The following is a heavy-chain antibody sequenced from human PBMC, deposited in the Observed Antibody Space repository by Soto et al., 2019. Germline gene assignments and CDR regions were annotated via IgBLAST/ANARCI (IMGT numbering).Heavy chain of an antibody. CDR3: ARPPDDAFDI. J-gene: IGHJ3*02. V-gene: IGHV3-30-3*01. CDR2: ILDDGTNK. CDR1: GFLFSNYA. Sequence: GGSLRLSCEASGFLFSNYAIHLVRQAPGKGLEWVSVILDDGTNKHYVDSVKGRFTISRDNSKNTVYLQMSRLRAEDTAVYYCARPPDDAFDIWGQGTMVTVSS.